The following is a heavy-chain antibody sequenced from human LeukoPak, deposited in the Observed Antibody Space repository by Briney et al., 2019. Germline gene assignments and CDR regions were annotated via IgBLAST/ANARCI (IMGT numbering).Heavy chain of an antibody. CDR3: ARLLYSSGWYSAFDI. V-gene: IGHV4-39*01. CDR2: IYYSGTT. J-gene: IGHJ3*02. D-gene: IGHD6-19*01. Sequence: PSETLSLTCTVSGGSISSGNYYWGWIRQPPGKGLEWIGSIYYSGTTHYNPSLKSRVTISVDTSKNQFSLRLSSVTAADTAVYYCARLLYSSGWYSAFDIWGQGTMVTVSS. CDR1: GGSISSGNYY.